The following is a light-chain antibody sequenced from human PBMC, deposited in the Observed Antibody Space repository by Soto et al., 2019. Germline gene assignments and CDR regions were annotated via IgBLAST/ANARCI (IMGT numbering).Light chain of an antibody. J-gene: IGKJ4*01. CDR2: GAS. CDR3: QQYGSSPLT. Sequence: EIVLTQSPGTLSLSPGERATLSCRVSQSVSSSYLAWYQQKPGQAPRLLIYGASSRATGIPDRFSGSGSGTDFTLTISRLEPEDFAVYYCQQYGSSPLTFGGGTNVDIK. V-gene: IGKV3-20*01. CDR1: QSVSSSY.